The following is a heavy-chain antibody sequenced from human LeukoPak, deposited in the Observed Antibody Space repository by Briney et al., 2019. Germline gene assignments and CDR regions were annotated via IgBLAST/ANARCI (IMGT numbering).Heavy chain of an antibody. CDR3: AKASTFGELNRPFDY. CDR2: IKQDGSEK. V-gene: IGHV3-7*03. Sequence: GGSLRLSCAASGFTFSSYWMSWVRQAPGKGLEWVANIKQDGSEKYYVDSVKGRFTISRDNAKNSLYLQMNSLRAEDTAIYYCAKASTFGELNRPFDYWGQGTPVTVSS. CDR1: GFTFSSYW. J-gene: IGHJ4*02. D-gene: IGHD3-10*01.